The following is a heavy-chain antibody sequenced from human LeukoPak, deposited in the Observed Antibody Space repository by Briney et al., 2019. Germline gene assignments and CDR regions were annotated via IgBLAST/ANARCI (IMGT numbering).Heavy chain of an antibody. CDR2: INAGNGNT. CDR3: ASHRVGIAVAGGYYYYGMDV. CDR1: GYTFTSYA. J-gene: IGHJ6*02. Sequence: ASVKVSCKASGYTFTSYAMHWVRQAPGQRLEWMGWINAGNGNTKYSQKFQGRVTITRDTSASTAYMELSSLRSEDTAVYYCASHRVGIAVAGGYYYYGMDVWGQGTTVTVSS. D-gene: IGHD6-19*01. V-gene: IGHV1-3*01.